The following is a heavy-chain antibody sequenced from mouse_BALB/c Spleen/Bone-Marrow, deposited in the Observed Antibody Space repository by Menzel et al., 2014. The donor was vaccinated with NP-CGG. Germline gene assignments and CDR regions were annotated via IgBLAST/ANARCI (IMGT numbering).Heavy chain of an antibody. D-gene: IGHD2-4*01. CDR2: INSNGGST. CDR3: AGDYDYDY. CDR1: GFTFSSYG. V-gene: IGHV5-6-3*01. J-gene: IGHJ2*01. Sequence: EVMLVESGGGLVQPGGSLKLSCAASGFTFSSYGMSWVRQTPDKRLELVATINSNGGSTYYPDSVKGRFTISRDNAKNTLYLQMSSLKSEDTAMYYCAGDYDYDYWGQGTTLTVSS.